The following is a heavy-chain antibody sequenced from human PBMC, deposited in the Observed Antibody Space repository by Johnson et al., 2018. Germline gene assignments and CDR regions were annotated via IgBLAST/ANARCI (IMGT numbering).Heavy chain of an antibody. V-gene: IGHV3-7*01. CDR2: IKKDGSEK. D-gene: IGHD7-27*01. CDR3: ARDRDTGDGFDV. J-gene: IGHJ6*02. CDR1: GFTFSSYW. Sequence: QLVESGGDLVQPGGSLRLSCVVSGFTFSSYWMTWVRQAPGKGLEWVASIKKDGSEKYHVDSVKGRFAISRDNARNSVYLHMNSLGAEDTAVCYCARDRDTGDGFDVWGQGTTVTVSS.